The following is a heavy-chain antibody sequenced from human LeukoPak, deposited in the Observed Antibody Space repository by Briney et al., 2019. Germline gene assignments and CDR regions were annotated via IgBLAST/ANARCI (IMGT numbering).Heavy chain of an antibody. D-gene: IGHD2-2*01. J-gene: IGHJ3*02. CDR2: IIPIFGTA. CDR3: ARENCSSTSCYFTAAFGI. V-gene: IGHV1-69*13. CDR1: GGTFSSYA. Sequence: ASVKVSCKASGGTFSSYAISWVRQAPGQGLEWMGGIIPIFGTANYAQKFQGRVTITADESTSTAYMELSSLRSEDTAVYYCARENCSSTSCYFTAAFGIWGQGTMVTVSS.